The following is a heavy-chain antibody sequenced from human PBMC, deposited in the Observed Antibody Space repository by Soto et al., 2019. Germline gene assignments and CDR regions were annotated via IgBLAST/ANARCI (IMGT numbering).Heavy chain of an antibody. J-gene: IGHJ4*02. V-gene: IGHV3-23*01. CDR2: ISGSGVNI. CDR1: GFSFRSYA. Sequence: GGSLRLSCAASGFSFRSYAMTWVRQAPGQGLEWVSSISGSGVNIYYADSVRGRFTISRDNSKNILFLHMNSLRVEDTAVYYCAKDTTVTTIPPYWGQGTQVTVS. CDR3: AKDTTVTTIPPY. D-gene: IGHD4-17*01.